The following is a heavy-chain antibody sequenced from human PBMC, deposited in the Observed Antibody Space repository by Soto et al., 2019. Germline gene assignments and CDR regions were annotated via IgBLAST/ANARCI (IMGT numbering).Heavy chain of an antibody. V-gene: IGHV4-59*12. D-gene: IGHD3-22*01. CDR2: LYYGRSA. J-gene: IGHJ4*02. CDR1: GDSISSYY. Sequence: QVQLQESGPGLVKPSETLSLTCAVSGDSISSYYCRWMRQHPRKGLEAIGYLYYGRSANYNPSLKSRVTLSVDTSTNLCAQTLSSMSAADTAVYYVALRGMAVVPEYWGQGTLVTVSS. CDR3: ALRGMAVVPEY.